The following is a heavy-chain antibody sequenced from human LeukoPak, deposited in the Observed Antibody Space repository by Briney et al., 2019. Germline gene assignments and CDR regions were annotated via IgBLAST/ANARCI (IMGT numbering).Heavy chain of an antibody. V-gene: IGHV3-9*01. D-gene: IGHD4-11*01. J-gene: IGHJ4*02. CDR1: GFTFDDYA. CDR2: ISWNSGSI. Sequence: GGSLRLSCAASGFTFDDYAMHWVRQAPGKGLEWVSGISWNSGSIGYADSVKGRFTISRDNAKNSLYLQMNSLRAEDTALYHCAKDIQSVTTTSFDYWGQGTLVTVSS. CDR3: AKDIQSVTTTSFDY.